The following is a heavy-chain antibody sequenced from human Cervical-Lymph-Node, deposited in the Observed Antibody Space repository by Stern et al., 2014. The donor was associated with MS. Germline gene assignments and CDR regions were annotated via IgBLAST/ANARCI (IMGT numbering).Heavy chain of an antibody. J-gene: IGHJ3*02. Sequence: EVQLVESGAVVKKPGESLKISCKGSGYNFMSNWIGWVRQMPGKGLEWMGIIYPGDSHTRYSPSFQGQVTFSVDRSISTAYLQWSSLGASDTAIYYCARREGHAFDIWGQGTMVTVS. CDR3: ARREGHAFDI. CDR2: IYPGDSHT. V-gene: IGHV5-51*01. CDR1: GYNFMSNW. D-gene: IGHD1-26*01.